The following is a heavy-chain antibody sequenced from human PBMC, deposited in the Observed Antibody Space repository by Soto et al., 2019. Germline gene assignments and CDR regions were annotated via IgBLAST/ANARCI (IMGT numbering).Heavy chain of an antibody. V-gene: IGHV4-4*02. Sequence: QVVLQESGPGLVKPSGTLSLTCTVSGASISSSKWWSWVRQPPGKGLEWIGEIYHSGTTNYTAYLKSRVTISLNKSKNECSLWLSSVTAADTAVYYCAAKVYDSSWYRIGYWGQGSLVTVSS. D-gene: IGHD6-13*01. CDR3: AAKVYDSSWYRIGY. CDR2: IYHSGTT. J-gene: IGHJ4*02. CDR1: GASISSSKW.